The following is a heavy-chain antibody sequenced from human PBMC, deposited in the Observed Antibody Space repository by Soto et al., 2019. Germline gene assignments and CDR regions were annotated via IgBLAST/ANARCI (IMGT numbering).Heavy chain of an antibody. CDR3: ARGRGVRGSIIITYYYYGLDV. V-gene: IGHV1-3*01. D-gene: IGHD3-10*01. CDR1: GYTFTRYA. CDR2: INAGNGDT. J-gene: IGHJ6*02. Sequence: ASVKVSCKASGYTFTRYAMHWVRQAPGQRPEWMGWINAGNGDTKYSEKLQGRVTFTRDTSASTTYMELSSLRSEDTAVYYCARGRGVRGSIIITYYYYGLDVWGQGTTVTVSS.